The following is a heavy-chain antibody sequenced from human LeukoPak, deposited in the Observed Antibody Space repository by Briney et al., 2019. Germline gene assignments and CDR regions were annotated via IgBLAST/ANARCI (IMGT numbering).Heavy chain of an antibody. D-gene: IGHD1-26*01. Sequence: GRSLRLSCAASGFTFSSYDMHWVRQAPGKGLEWVALISYDRSNKDYADYLKGRVTISRDNSKNTVYLEMNSLRSEDTAVYYCASGGLAVDSWGQGTLVTVSS. V-gene: IGHV3-30*03. CDR3: ASGGLAVDS. CDR2: ISYDRSNK. J-gene: IGHJ4*02. CDR1: GFTFSSYD.